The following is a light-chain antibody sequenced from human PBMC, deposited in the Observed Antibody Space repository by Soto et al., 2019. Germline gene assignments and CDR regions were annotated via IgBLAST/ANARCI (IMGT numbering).Light chain of an antibody. CDR3: QQSSSTPYP. CDR2: DAS. J-gene: IGKJ2*01. V-gene: IGKV1-39*01. Sequence: DILMTQSPSTLSASAGDRVTITCRASQTINNKLAWYQKKPGKAPKLLIYDASRLQSGVPSRFTGSGSGTDFLLTISDLQAEDVASYFCQQSSSTPYPFGQATKLELK. CDR1: QTINNK.